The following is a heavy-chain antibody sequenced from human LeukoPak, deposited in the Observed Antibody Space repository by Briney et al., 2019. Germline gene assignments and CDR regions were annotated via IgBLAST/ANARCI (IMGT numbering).Heavy chain of an antibody. CDR2: IIPIFGTA. Sequence: SVKVSCKASGGTFSSYAISWVRQAPGQGLEWMGGIIPIFGTANYAQKFQGRVTMTRDTSISTAYMELSRLRSDDTAVYYCARGEDCSSTSCYYNYWGQGTLVTVSS. D-gene: IGHD2-2*01. V-gene: IGHV1-69*05. CDR3: ARGEDCSSTSCYYNY. J-gene: IGHJ4*02. CDR1: GGTFSSYA.